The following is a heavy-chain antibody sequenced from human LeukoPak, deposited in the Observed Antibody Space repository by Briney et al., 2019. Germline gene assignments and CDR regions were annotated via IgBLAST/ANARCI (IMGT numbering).Heavy chain of an antibody. CDR3: ARLPYCSSTSCYLAPDDYYYYGMDV. CDR2: INPNSGGT. V-gene: IGHV1-2*02. D-gene: IGHD2-2*01. J-gene: IGHJ6*02. Sequence: VASVKVSCKASGYTFTGYYMHWVRQAPGQGLEWMGWINPNSGGTNYAQKFQGRVIMTRDTSISTAYMELSRLRSDDTAVYYCARLPYCSSTSCYLAPDDYYYYGMDVWGQGTTVTVSS. CDR1: GYTFTGYY.